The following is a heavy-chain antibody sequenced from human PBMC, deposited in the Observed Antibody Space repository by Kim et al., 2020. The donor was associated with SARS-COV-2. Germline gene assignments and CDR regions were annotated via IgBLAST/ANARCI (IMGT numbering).Heavy chain of an antibody. D-gene: IGHD5-18*01. CDR1: GGSISSSSYY. J-gene: IGHJ6*02. V-gene: IGHV4-39*07. CDR3: ARVNSYGNPYYYYGMDV. Sequence: SETLSLTCTVSGGSISSSSYYWGWIRQPPGKGLEWIGSIYYSGSTYYNPSLKSRVTISVDTSKNQLSLKLSSVTAADTAVYYCARVNSYGNPYYYYGMDVWGQGTTVTVSS. CDR2: IYYSGST.